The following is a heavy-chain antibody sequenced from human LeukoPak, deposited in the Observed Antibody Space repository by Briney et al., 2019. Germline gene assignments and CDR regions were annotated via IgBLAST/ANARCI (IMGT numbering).Heavy chain of an antibody. J-gene: IGHJ5*01. V-gene: IGHV4-34*01. CDR1: GFTFSTYA. CDR3: ARGAPPHSENVKWFDS. Sequence: GSLRLSCAASGFTFSTYAMSWVRQAPGKGLEWLAEISHSGRTNYNPSLNSRLTISIDRSTIRLSLRLSSVTAADTAIYYCARGAPPHSENVKWFDSWGQGTLVTVSS. CDR2: ISHSGRT. D-gene: IGHD1-1*01.